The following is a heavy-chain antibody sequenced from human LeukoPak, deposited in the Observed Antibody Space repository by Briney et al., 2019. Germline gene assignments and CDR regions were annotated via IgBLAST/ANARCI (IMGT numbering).Heavy chain of an antibody. CDR1: GYTFTNYY. Sequence: ASVKVSCKASGYTFTNYYMHWVRQAPGQGLEWMGWINPNSGGTNYAQKLQGRVTMTRDTSISTAYMELSRLRSDDTAVYYCARATPYCSSTSCYYYYYYMDVWGKGTTVTVSS. CDR2: INPNSGGT. CDR3: ARATPYCSSTSCYYYYYYMDV. V-gene: IGHV1-2*02. J-gene: IGHJ6*03. D-gene: IGHD2-2*01.